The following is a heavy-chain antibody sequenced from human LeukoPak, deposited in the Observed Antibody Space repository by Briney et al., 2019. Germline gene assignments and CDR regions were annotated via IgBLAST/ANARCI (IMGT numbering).Heavy chain of an antibody. Sequence: ASVKVFCKASGYTFTSYGISWVRRAPGQGLEWMGWISGYNGNTNCAQKVQGRVTMTTDTSTSTAYMELRSLRSDDTAVYYCARIPMVRGDPVYYFDSWGQGTLVTVSS. J-gene: IGHJ4*02. CDR1: GYTFTSYG. CDR2: ISGYNGNT. V-gene: IGHV1-18*04. CDR3: ARIPMVRGDPVYYFDS. D-gene: IGHD3-10*01.